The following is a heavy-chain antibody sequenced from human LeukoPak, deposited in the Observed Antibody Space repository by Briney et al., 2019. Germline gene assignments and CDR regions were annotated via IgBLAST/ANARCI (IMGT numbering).Heavy chain of an antibody. D-gene: IGHD5-12*01. J-gene: IGHJ4*02. CDR2: INHSGST. CDR1: GGSFSGYY. CDR3: ARVRWLLKPAIDY. Sequence: SETLSLTCAVYGGSFSGYYWSWIRQPPGKGLEWIGEINHSGSTNYNPSLKSRFTISVDTSKNQFSLKLSSVTAADTAVYYCARVRWLLKPAIDYWGQGTLVTVSS. V-gene: IGHV4-34*01.